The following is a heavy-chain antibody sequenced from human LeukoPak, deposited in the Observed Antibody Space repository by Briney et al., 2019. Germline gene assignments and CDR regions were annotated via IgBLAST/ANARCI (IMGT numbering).Heavy chain of an antibody. V-gene: IGHV3-30-3*01. CDR1: GFTFSSSA. J-gene: IGHJ6*03. D-gene: IGHD6-6*01. CDR3: AKDRRYYYYYMDV. Sequence: GGSLRLSCAASGFTFSSSAMHWVRQAPGKGLEWVAVISYDGYNEYYTDSVTGRFTISRDNSKNTLYLQMNSLRAEDTAVYYCAKDRRYYYYYMDVWGKGTTVTVSS. CDR2: ISYDGYNE.